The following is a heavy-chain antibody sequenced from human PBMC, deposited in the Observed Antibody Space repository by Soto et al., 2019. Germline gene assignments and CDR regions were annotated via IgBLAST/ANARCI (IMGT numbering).Heavy chain of an antibody. V-gene: IGHV4-59*01. J-gene: IGHJ3*01. CDR1: GVSISSYY. CDR3: GGDPHTGVVGE. Sequence: QVQLQESGPGLMKPSETLSLTCTVSGVSISSYYWNWIRQSPGKGLEWIGYIHYSGSTNYNPSLKSRVTISLDTSKNQFSLRLTSVTAADTAVFFCGGDPHTGVVGEWGQGTMVTVSS. D-gene: IGHD3-3*01. CDR2: IHYSGST.